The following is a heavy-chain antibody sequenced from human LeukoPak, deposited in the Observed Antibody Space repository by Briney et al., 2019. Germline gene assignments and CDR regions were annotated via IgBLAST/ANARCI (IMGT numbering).Heavy chain of an antibody. CDR3: ARDTKVTSYYYYGMDV. CDR2: ISSSSSYI. V-gene: IGHV3-21*01. CDR1: GFTFSSYS. Sequence: GGSLSLSCAASGFTFSSYSMNWVCQAPGKGLEWVSSISSSSSYIYYADSVKGRFTISRDNAKNPLYLQMNSLRAEDTAVYYCARDTKVTSYYYYGMDVWGQGTTVTVSS. J-gene: IGHJ6*02. D-gene: IGHD2-21*02.